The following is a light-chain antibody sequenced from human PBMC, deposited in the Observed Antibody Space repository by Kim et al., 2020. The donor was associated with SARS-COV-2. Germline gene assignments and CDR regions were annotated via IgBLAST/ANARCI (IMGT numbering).Light chain of an antibody. CDR2: EDN. V-gene: IGLV6-57*03. Sequence: NFMLTQPHSVSESPGKTVTISCTRSSGSIASNYVQWYQQRPGSAPTPVIYEDNQRPSGVPDQFSGSIDSSSNSASLTISGLKTEDEADYYCQSYESNFWVFGGGTKLTVL. J-gene: IGLJ3*02. CDR3: QSYESNFWV. CDR1: SGSIASNY.